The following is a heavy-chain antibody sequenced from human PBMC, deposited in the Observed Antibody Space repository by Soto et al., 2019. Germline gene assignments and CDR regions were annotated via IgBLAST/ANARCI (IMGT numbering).Heavy chain of an antibody. V-gene: IGHV3-23*01. D-gene: IGHD5-12*01. CDR3: AKGPLGSCYDVDY. Sequence: EVQLLDSGGGLVQPGGSLRLSCAASGFTFSNYVMNWVRQAPGKGLDWVSAISARGGSTYYADSVKGRFTISRDNSKNTLYLQMSSLRAEDTAVYYCAKGPLGSCYDVDYWCQGTLVTVSS. CDR1: GFTFSNYV. J-gene: IGHJ4*02. CDR2: ISARGGST.